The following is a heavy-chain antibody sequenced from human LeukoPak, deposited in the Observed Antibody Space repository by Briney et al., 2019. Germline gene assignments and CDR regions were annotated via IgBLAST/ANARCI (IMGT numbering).Heavy chain of an antibody. V-gene: IGHV3-23*01. D-gene: IGHD3-10*01. J-gene: IGHJ4*02. Sequence: GGSLRLSCAASGFTFSSYAMSWVRQAPGKGLEWVSAISGSGGSTYYADSVKGRFTISRDNSKNTLYLQMNSLRAEDTAVYYYAKYVSYGSGSYYFWGQGTLVTVSS. CDR1: GFTFSSYA. CDR3: AKYVSYGSGSYYF. CDR2: ISGSGGST.